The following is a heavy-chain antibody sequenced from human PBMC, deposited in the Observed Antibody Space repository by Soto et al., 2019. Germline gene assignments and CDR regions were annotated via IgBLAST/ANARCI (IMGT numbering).Heavy chain of an antibody. V-gene: IGHV1-46*03. J-gene: IGHJ3*01. CDR1: GYTFTTNF. Sequence: VQLVQSGAEVKKPGASVKISCKASGYTFTTNFIHWIRQAPGQGLEWVGIISPGGGTTVYAQKFQGRVTTTRATSTSTVYMELRNLTSEATAVFYCARAHYDSDAFDFWGQGTMVIVSS. CDR2: ISPGGGTT. D-gene: IGHD3-22*01. CDR3: ARAHYDSDAFDF.